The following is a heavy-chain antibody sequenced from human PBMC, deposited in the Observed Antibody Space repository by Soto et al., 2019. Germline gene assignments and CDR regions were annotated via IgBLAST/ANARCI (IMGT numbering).Heavy chain of an antibody. CDR2: IYYSGST. CDR1: GGSISNISYY. CDR3: ARRVGYSYTLDY. J-gene: IGHJ4*02. V-gene: IGHV4-39*01. D-gene: IGHD5-18*01. Sequence: SETLSLTCTVSGGSISNISYYWGWIRQPPGKGLEWIGSIYYSGSTYYNPSLKSRVTISVDTSKNQFSLKLSSVTAADTAVYYCARRVGYSYTLDYWGQGTLVTVSS.